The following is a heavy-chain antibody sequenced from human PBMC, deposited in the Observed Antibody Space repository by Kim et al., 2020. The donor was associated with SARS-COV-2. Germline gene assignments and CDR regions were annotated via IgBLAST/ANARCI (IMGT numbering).Heavy chain of an antibody. CDR1: GFRFSNYE. D-gene: IGHD6-19*01. CDR3: ATPASTDGWYFDY. J-gene: IGHJ4*02. CDR2: ISSISRSI. Sequence: GGSLRLSFAASGFRFSNYEMNWVRQTPGKGLEWISYISSISRSIYYADSVRGRFTISRDNAKNSLYLQMNSLRAEDTAVYYCATPASTDGWYFDYWGRGTLVTVSS. V-gene: IGHV3-48*03.